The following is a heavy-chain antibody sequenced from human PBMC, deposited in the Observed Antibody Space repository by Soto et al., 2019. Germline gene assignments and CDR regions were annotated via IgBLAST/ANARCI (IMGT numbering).Heavy chain of an antibody. CDR3: ARVSGSYYYGMDV. V-gene: IGHV4-4*02. Sequence: SVTLPLTCPVSGVSIVTSNWLSWVRQTPGKGLEWNGELYHSGTTNYNPSLKSRVTLSVDTSKNQFSLKLSSVTAADTAVYYCARVSGSYYYGMDVWGQGITVTVSS. D-gene: IGHD1-26*01. CDR1: GVSIVTSNW. CDR2: LYHSGTT. J-gene: IGHJ6*02.